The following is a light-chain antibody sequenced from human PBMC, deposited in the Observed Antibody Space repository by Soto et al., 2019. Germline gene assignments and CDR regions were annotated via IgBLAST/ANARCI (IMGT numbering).Light chain of an antibody. Sequence: QSALTQPASVSGSPGQSITISCTGTSSDVGSYNYVSWYQQYPGKAPKLMIYDVSNRPSGVYYRFSSSKTGNTASLTISGLQAEDEADYYCCSYTTSRTHVVFGGGTKLTVL. V-gene: IGLV2-14*01. J-gene: IGLJ2*01. CDR2: DVS. CDR3: CSYTTSRTHVV. CDR1: SSDVGSYNY.